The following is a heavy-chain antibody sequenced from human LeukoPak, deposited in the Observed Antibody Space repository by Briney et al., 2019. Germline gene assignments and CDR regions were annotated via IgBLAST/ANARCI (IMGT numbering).Heavy chain of an antibody. CDR1: GYTLTELP. CDR2: FDPEDGET. Sequence: ASVKVSCKVFGYTLTELPIHWVRQAPGKGLEWVGGFDPEDGETTYAQKFQGRVTMTEDTSTDTAYMEVRGLRSEDTAVYYCATRTTGTTDALDIWGQGTMVTVSS. CDR3: ATRTTGTTDALDI. D-gene: IGHD1-1*01. J-gene: IGHJ3*02. V-gene: IGHV1-24*01.